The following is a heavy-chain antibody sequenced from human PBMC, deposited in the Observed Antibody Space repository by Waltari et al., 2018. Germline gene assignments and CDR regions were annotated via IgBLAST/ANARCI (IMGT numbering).Heavy chain of an antibody. CDR3: ARTEMATIRFDY. J-gene: IGHJ4*02. CDR1: GYTFTGYY. Sequence: QVQLVQSGAEVKKPGAAVKVSCKASGYTFTGYYMHWVRQSPGRGLEWVGWINPNSGGTNYAQKFQGRVTMTRDTSISTAYMELSRLRSDDTAVYYCARTEMATIRFDYWGQGTLVTVSS. CDR2: INPNSGGT. D-gene: IGHD5-12*01. V-gene: IGHV1-2*02.